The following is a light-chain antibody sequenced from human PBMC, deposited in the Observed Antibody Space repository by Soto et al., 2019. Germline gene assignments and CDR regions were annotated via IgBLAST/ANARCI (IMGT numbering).Light chain of an antibody. CDR1: SSNIGAHFD. J-gene: IGLJ3*02. Sequence: QSVLTQPPSVSGAPGQSVTISCTGSSSNIGAHFDVHWYQQLPGTAPKLLIYANTDRPSGVPDRFSGSKSGTSASLAITGLQAEDEAVYYCQSYDSRLSGSRVFGGGTKLTVL. CDR2: ANT. CDR3: QSYDSRLSGSRV. V-gene: IGLV1-40*01.